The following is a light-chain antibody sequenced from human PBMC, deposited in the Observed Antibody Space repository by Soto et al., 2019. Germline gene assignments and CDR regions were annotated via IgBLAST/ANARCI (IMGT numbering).Light chain of an antibody. CDR1: SSNIGAGYD. V-gene: IGLV1-40*01. Sequence: QSVLTQPPSVSGAPGHRVTISCTGSSSNIGAGYDVHWYQQLPGTAPKLLIYGNSNRPSGVPDRFSGSKSGTSASLAITGLQAEDEADYYRPSYDSSRGVFGTGPKVTVL. CDR2: GNS. J-gene: IGLJ1*01. CDR3: PSYDSSRGV.